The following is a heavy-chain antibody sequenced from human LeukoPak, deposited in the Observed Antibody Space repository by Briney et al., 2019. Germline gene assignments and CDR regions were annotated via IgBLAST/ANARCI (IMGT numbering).Heavy chain of an antibody. CDR1: GFTFSSYA. D-gene: IGHD2-2*01. CDR2: ISGSGGST. Sequence: GGSLRLSCAASGFTFSSYAMRWVRQAPGKGLEWVSAISGSGGSTYYADSVKGRLTISRDNSKNTLYLQMNSLRAEDTAVYYCAKDSEVVPAAQFDYWGQGTLVTVSS. V-gene: IGHV3-23*01. J-gene: IGHJ4*02. CDR3: AKDSEVVPAAQFDY.